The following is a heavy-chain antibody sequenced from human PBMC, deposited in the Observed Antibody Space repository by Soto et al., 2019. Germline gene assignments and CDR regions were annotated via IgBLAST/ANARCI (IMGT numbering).Heavy chain of an antibody. Sequence: SETLSLTCTVSGGSISSGGYYWSWIRQPPGKGLEWIGEINHSGSTNYNPSLKSRVTISVDTSKNQFSLKLSSVTAADTAVYYCARGRVTMVRGARAYYFDYWGQGTLVTVSS. CDR1: GGSISSGGYY. D-gene: IGHD3-10*01. CDR2: INHSGST. CDR3: ARGRVTMVRGARAYYFDY. J-gene: IGHJ4*02. V-gene: IGHV4-39*07.